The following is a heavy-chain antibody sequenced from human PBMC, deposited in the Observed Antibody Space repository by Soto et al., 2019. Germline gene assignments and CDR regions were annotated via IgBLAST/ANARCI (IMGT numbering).Heavy chain of an antibody. CDR1: GYTFTSYD. Sequence: ASVKVSCKASGYTFTSYDINWVRQATGQGLEWMGWMNPNSGNTGYAQKFQGRVTMTRNTSISTAYMELSSLRSEDTAVYYCARGAYDILTGYYIWAGYYYYMDVWGKGTTVTVSS. V-gene: IGHV1-8*01. CDR2: MNPNSGNT. CDR3: ARGAYDILTGYYIWAGYYYYMDV. D-gene: IGHD3-9*01. J-gene: IGHJ6*03.